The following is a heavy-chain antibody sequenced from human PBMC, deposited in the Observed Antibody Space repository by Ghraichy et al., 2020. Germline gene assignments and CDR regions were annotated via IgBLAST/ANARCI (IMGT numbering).Heavy chain of an antibody. J-gene: IGHJ4*02. CDR3: ARHSSGLLYVWGSYRYTHTAFDY. V-gene: IGHV4-34*01. D-gene: IGHD3-16*02. CDR1: GGSFSGYY. Sequence: SETLSLTCAVYGGSFSGYYWSWIRQPPGKGLEWIGEINHSGSTNYNPSLKSRVTISVDTSKNQFSLKLSSVTAADTAVYYCARHSSGLLYVWGSYRYTHTAFDYWGQGTLVTVSS. CDR2: INHSGST.